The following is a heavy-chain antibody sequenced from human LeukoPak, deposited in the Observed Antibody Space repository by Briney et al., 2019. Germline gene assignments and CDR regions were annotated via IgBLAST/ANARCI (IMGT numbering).Heavy chain of an antibody. V-gene: IGHV3-30-3*01. CDR2: ISYDGSNK. J-gene: IGHJ3*02. D-gene: IGHD3-16*02. CDR3: ARDRSDAFDI. CDR1: GFTFSSYA. Sequence: GGSLRLSCAASGFTFSSYAMHWVRQAPGRGLEWVAVISYDGSNKYYADSVKGRFTISRDNSKNTLYLQMNSLRAEDTAVYYCARDRSDAFDIWGQGTMVTVSS.